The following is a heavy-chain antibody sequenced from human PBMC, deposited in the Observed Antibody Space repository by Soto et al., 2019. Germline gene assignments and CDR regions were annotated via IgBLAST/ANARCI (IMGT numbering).Heavy chain of an antibody. CDR3: ASLQGDYGMDV. V-gene: IGHV1-8*01. J-gene: IGHJ6*02. CDR2: MNPNSGNT. Sequence: QGQLVQSGAEVKKPGASVKVSCKASGYTFTNYDMHWVRQATGQGRGWMGWMNPNSGNTGYAQTFQVRVSMTRNTAISTAYMELSSLRSEDTAVYYCASLQGDYGMDVWGQGTTVTVSS. CDR1: GYTFTNYD.